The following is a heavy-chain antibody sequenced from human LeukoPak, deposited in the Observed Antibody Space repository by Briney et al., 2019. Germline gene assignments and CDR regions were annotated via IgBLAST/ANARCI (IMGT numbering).Heavy chain of an antibody. D-gene: IGHD3-10*01. J-gene: IGHJ6*03. CDR3: ARHQEGMVRGVLYYMDV. Sequence: SETLSLTCTVSGGSISSSSYYWGWIRQPPGKGLEWIGSIYYSGITYHNPSLKSRVTISVDTSNNQFSLKMSSVTAADTAVYFCARHQEGMVRGVLYYMDVWGKGTTVIISS. CDR2: IYYSGIT. V-gene: IGHV4-39*01. CDR1: GGSISSSSYY.